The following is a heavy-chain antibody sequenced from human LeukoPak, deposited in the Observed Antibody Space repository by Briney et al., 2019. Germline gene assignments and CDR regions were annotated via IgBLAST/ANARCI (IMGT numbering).Heavy chain of an antibody. Sequence: SETLSLTCTVSGGSISSYYWSWIRQPAGKGLEWIGRIYSTGSTNYNPPLKSRVTMSVDTSKNQFSLRLRSVTAADTAVYYCASSDTAMVYDYWGQGTLVTFSS. J-gene: IGHJ4*02. CDR2: IYSTGST. V-gene: IGHV4-4*07. CDR1: GGSISSYY. D-gene: IGHD5-18*01. CDR3: ASSDTAMVYDY.